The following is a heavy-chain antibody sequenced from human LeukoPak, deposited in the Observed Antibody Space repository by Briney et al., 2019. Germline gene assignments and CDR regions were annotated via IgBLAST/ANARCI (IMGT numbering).Heavy chain of an antibody. CDR1: GGSISSSSYY. J-gene: IGHJ4*02. V-gene: IGHV4-39*07. CDR3: ARDISGYYKRGFDY. CDR2: IYYSGST. D-gene: IGHD3-22*01. Sequence: SETLSLTCTVSGGSISSSSYYWGWIRQPPGKGLEWIGSIYYSGSTYYNPSLKSRVTISVDTSKNQFSPKLSSVTAADTAVYHCARDISGYYKRGFDYWGQGTLVTVSS.